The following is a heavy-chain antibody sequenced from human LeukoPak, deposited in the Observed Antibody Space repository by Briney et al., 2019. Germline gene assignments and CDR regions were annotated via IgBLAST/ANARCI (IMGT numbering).Heavy chain of an antibody. CDR1: GLTFRSYE. Sequence: GGSLRLSCAASGLTFRSYEMNWASQAPGRGREWLSYITRGGSAIYYAESVRGRLRISTDNAKNSLYLHMTSLRAEEAAVYYCAKGGYFYASSDAYWGQGTLVTVSS. V-gene: IGHV3-48*03. J-gene: IGHJ4*02. CDR2: ITRGGSAI. CDR3: AKGGYFYASSDAY. D-gene: IGHD3-22*01.